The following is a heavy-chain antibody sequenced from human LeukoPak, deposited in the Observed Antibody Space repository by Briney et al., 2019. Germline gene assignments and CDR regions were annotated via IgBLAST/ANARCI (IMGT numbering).Heavy chain of an antibody. Sequence: SETLSLTCTVSGCSISSYSRSWIRQPPGKGLEWVGDIYYNGSTNYNPSLMSGVTISVDTSKNQFSLQQSTVTAADAAVDYCASTSRGAAAIDDWGQGTLVTVSA. D-gene: IGHD6-13*01. CDR2: IYYNGST. J-gene: IGHJ4*02. CDR1: GCSISSYS. CDR3: ASTSRGAAAIDD. V-gene: IGHV4-59*08.